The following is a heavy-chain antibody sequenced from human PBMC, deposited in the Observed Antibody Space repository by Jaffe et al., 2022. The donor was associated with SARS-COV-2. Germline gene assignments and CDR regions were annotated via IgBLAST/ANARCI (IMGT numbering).Heavy chain of an antibody. D-gene: IGHD4-17*01. V-gene: IGHV1-2*06. CDR3: ARVPISYGDEGVIWYYYYGMDV. CDR1: GYTFTGYY. CDR2: INPNSGGT. Sequence: QVQLVQSGAEVKKPGASVKVSCKASGYTFTGYYMHWVRQAPGQGLEWMGRINPNSGGTNYAQKFQGRVTMTRDTSISTAYMELSRLRSDDTAVYYCARVPISYGDEGVIWYYYYGMDVWGQGTTVTVSS. J-gene: IGHJ6*02.